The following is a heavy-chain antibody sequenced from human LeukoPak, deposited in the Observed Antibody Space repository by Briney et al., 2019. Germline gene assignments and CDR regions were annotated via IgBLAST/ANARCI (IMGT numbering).Heavy chain of an antibody. J-gene: IGHJ4*02. CDR1: GFTFSSYA. CDR3: ASDRGSRADFPHY. D-gene: IGHD2-2*01. CDR2: ISGSGGST. Sequence: GGSLRLSCAASGFTFSSYAMSWVRQAPGKGLEWVSAISGSGGSTYYADSVKGRFTISRDNSKNTLFLQMNSLRAEDTAVYYCASDRGSRADFPHYWGQGTLVTVSS. V-gene: IGHV3-23*01.